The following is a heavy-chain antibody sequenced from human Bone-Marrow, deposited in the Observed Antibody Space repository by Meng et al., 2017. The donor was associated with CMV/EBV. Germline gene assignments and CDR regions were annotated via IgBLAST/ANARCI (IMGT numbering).Heavy chain of an antibody. CDR1: GFTFSSYE. D-gene: IGHD3-3*01. Sequence: GSLRLSCAGSGFTFSSYEINWVRQPPGKGLEWIGEINHSGTTNYNPSLKGRVIISIDMSKKQFSLKMSSVTAADTAVYYCARAVNNDFWSDYYRSDRIDYWGQGALVTVSS. V-gene: IGHV4-34*01. CDR3: ARAVNNDFWSDYYRSDRIDY. CDR2: INHSGTT. J-gene: IGHJ4*02.